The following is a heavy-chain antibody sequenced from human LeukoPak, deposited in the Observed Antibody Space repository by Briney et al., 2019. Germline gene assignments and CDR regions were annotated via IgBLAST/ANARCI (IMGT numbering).Heavy chain of an antibody. CDR1: GFTFSSYA. CDR2: IKQDGSEQ. Sequence: GGSLRLSCAASGFTFSSYAMSWVRQAPGKGLEWVANIKQDGSEQYYVDSEKGRFTISRDNAKNSLYLQMNSLRAEDTAVYYCASPLGYCSSTSCYFGAFDIWGQGTMVTVSS. V-gene: IGHV3-7*01. D-gene: IGHD2-2*01. CDR3: ASPLGYCSSTSCYFGAFDI. J-gene: IGHJ3*02.